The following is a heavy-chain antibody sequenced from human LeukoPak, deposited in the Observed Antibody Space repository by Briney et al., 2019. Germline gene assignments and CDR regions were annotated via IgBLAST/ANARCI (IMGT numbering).Heavy chain of an antibody. CDR3: ARTAMAFDY. D-gene: IGHD2-21*02. V-gene: IGHV3-7*04. J-gene: IGHJ4*02. Sequence: ASLRLSCAAAGFTFSNSWMSWVRQARGKGLQWVANIKQDGSEKYYVDSVKGRFTISRDNARNSLYLQMNSLRAEDTAVYYCARTAMAFDYWGQGTLVTVSS. CDR1: GFTFSNSW. CDR2: IKQDGSEK.